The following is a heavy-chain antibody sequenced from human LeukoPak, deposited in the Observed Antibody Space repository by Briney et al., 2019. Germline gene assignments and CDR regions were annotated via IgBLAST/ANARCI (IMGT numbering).Heavy chain of an antibody. J-gene: IGHJ3*01. D-gene: IGHD6-19*01. CDR2: ISSYTGNT. CDR3: GRNSSGDAFDV. CDR1: GYTFISYD. Sequence: GASVKVSCKASGYTFISYDISWVRQAPGQGLEWMGWISSYTGNTNYTQKLQGRVAMTTDTSTSTAYMELRSLRSDDTAVYYCGRNSSGDAFDVWGQGTMATVSS. V-gene: IGHV1-18*01.